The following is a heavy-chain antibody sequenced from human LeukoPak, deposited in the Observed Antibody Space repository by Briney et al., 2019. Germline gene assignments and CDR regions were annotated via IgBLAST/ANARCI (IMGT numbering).Heavy chain of an antibody. J-gene: IGHJ6*03. CDR3: ARRATVTTYYYYLDV. V-gene: IGHV3-74*01. D-gene: IGHD4-17*01. CDR2: INGEGSST. Sequence: QPGGSLRLSCAASGFTFSNYWMYWVRQALGKGLVWVSRINGEGSSTYYADFVKGRLTISRDNAKNTLYLQMNSLRAEDTAVYYCARRATVTTYYYYLDVWGKGTTVTVSS. CDR1: GFTFSNYW.